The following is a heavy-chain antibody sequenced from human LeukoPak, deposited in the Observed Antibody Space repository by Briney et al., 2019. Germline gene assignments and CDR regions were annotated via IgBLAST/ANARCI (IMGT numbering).Heavy chain of an antibody. CDR2: IWYDGSNH. CDR1: GFTFSSHG. Sequence: PGRSLRLSCAASGFTFSSHGMHGVREAPRKGLEWGAVIWYDGSNHFYADSARGRFTISRDNSKNTLYVQMNSLRAEAPAVYSCASGRGSGWYDAIDIWGQGTMVTVSS. CDR3: ASGRGSGWYDAIDI. V-gene: IGHV3-33*01. D-gene: IGHD6-19*01. J-gene: IGHJ3*02.